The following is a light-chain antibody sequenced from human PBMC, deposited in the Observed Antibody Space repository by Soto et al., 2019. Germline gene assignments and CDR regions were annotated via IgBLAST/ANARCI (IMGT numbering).Light chain of an antibody. V-gene: IGLV7-43*01. CDR2: STT. Sequence: QAVVNQEPSLTVSPGGTVTLTCSSSTGPVTSDYYPNWCQQKPGQAPRALIYSTTKKHSWTPARFSGSLLGGKAALTLSGVQPEDEADYYCLLYYGAAVVFGGGTQLTVL. J-gene: IGLJ2*01. CDR1: TGPVTSDYY. CDR3: LLYYGAAVV.